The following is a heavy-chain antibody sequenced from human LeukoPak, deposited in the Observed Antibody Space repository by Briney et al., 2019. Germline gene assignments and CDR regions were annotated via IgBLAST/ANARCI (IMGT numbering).Heavy chain of an antibody. V-gene: IGHV3-48*04. D-gene: IGHD1-14*01. CDR3: TTRGRGY. Sequence: GGSLRLSCAASGFIVSSNFMSWVRQAPGKGLEWVSYISSSGSTTYYADSVKGRFTISRDNAKNSLYLQMNSLRAEDTAVYYCTTRGRGYWGQGTLVTVSS. CDR2: ISSSGSTT. CDR1: GFIVSSNF. J-gene: IGHJ4*02.